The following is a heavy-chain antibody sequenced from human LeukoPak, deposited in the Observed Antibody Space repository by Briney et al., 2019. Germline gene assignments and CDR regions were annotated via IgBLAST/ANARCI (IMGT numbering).Heavy chain of an antibody. V-gene: IGHV4-61*02. CDR3: ARHDPYSSGYYYYFDY. CDR2: IYTSGST. CDR1: GGSISSGSYY. D-gene: IGHD3-22*01. J-gene: IGHJ4*02. Sequence: SETLSLTCTVSGGSISSGSYYWSWIRQPAGKGQEWIGRIYTSGSTNYNPSLKGRVTISVDTSKNQFSLKLSSVTAADTAVYYCARHDPYSSGYYYYFDYWGQGTLVTVSS.